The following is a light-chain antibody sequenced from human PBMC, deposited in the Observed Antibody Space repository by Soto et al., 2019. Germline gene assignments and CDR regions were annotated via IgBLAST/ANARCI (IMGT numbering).Light chain of an antibody. CDR3: QQSHSTPLT. CDR2: GAS. J-gene: IGKJ4*01. Sequence: DVPMTQSPSSLSASVGDRVTITCRASQRISRYLNWYQQKPGKAPKLLIYGASNLQSGVPSRFSGSGSGTDFTLTISSLQPEDSATYYCQQSHSTPLTFGGGTKVEIK. CDR1: QRISRY. V-gene: IGKV1-39*01.